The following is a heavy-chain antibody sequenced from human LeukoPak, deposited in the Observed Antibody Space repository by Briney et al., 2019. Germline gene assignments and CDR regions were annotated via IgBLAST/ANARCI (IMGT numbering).Heavy chain of an antibody. D-gene: IGHD5-18*01. CDR2: INESGST. Sequence: SETLSLTCAVYGGSFSGYYWSWIRQPPGKGLEWIGEINESGSTNYNPSLKSRVTISVDTSKNQFSLKLNSVTAADTAVYYCAGLIQLWLSSEGADYGFDIWGQGTMVTVSS. CDR1: GGSFSGYY. V-gene: IGHV4-34*01. J-gene: IGHJ3*02. CDR3: AGLIQLWLSSEGADYGFDI.